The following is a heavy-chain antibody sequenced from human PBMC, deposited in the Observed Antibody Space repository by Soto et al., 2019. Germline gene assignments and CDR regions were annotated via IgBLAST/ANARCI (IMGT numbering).Heavy chain of an antibody. CDR1: GYTFTCYG. Sequence: ASVKVSCNASGYTFTCYGISWVRQAPGQGLEWMGLISAYNGNTNYAQKLQGRVTMTTDTSTSTAYMELRSLRSDDTAVYYCARQGVLVPAAIRSYYYYYGMDVWGQGTTVTVSS. V-gene: IGHV1-18*01. J-gene: IGHJ6*02. CDR3: ARQGVLVPAAIRSYYYYYGMDV. D-gene: IGHD2-2*02. CDR2: ISAYNGNT.